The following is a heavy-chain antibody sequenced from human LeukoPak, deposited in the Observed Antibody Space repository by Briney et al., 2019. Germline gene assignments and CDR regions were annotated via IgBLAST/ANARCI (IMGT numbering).Heavy chain of an antibody. V-gene: IGHV1-18*01. Sequence: EASVKVSCKASGGTFSSYAISWVRQAPGQGLEWMGWISAYNGNTNYAQKLQGRVTMTTDTSTSTAYMELRSLRSDDTAVYYCARGSRWELRGIDVWGQGTTVTVSS. J-gene: IGHJ6*02. D-gene: IGHD1-26*01. CDR3: ARGSRWELRGIDV. CDR2: ISAYNGNT. CDR1: GGTFSSYA.